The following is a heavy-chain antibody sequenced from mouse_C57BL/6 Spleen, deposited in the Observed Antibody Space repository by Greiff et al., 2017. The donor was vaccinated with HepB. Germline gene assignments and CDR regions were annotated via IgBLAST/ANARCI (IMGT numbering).Heavy chain of an antibody. CDR2: IDPENGDT. CDR3: TTSRPYGGFDY. D-gene: IGHD1-1*01. CDR1: GFNIKDDY. V-gene: IGHV14-4*01. Sequence: VQLQQSGAELVRPGASVKLSCTASGFNIKDDYMHWVKQRPEQGLEWIGWIDPENGDTEYASKFQGKATITADTSYNTAYLQLSSLTSEDTAVYYCTTSRPYGGFDYWGQGTTLTVSS. J-gene: IGHJ2*01.